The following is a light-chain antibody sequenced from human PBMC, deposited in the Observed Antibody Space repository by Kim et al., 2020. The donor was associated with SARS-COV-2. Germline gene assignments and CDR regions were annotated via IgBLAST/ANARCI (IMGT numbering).Light chain of an antibody. CDR1: SNDVGAYNY. CDR2: DVS. Sequence: GPSINISCAGTSNDVGAYNYVAWFQQYPGKVPKLIIYDVSKRPSGDFNRFSGSKSGNTASLTISGLQAEDEADYYCSSYTSSRTYVFGTGTKVTVL. J-gene: IGLJ1*01. V-gene: IGLV2-14*03. CDR3: SSYTSSRTYV.